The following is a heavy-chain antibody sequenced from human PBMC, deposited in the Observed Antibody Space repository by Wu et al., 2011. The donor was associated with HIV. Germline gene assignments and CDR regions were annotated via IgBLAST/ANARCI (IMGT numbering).Heavy chain of an antibody. CDR3: ASGYCGANSCYSLDY. V-gene: IGHV1-8*03. CDR2: INPLSGKT. J-gene: IGHJ4*02. D-gene: IGHD2-21*01. Sequence: QVQLMQSGADMKKPGASVKVSCKPSGYSFTTFDVNWVRQAPGQGFEWMGYINPLSGKTGYAQKFQGRVAITKDTSISTAYLELTNLTFDDTAVYYCASGYCGANSCYSLDYWGQGTWSPSPQ. CDR1: GYSFTTFD.